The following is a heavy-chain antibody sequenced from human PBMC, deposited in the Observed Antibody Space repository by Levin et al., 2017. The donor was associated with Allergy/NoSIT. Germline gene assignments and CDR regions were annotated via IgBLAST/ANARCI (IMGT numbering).Heavy chain of an antibody. CDR1: GFSLSTSGMC. V-gene: IGHV2-70*01. J-gene: IGHJ3*02. Sequence: SGPTLVKPTQTLTLTCTFSGFSLSTSGMCVTWIRQPPGKALEWLALIDWEDDKYFNPSLKTRLTISKDTSKNQVVLTLTNMDPVDTATYYCARTSTVERAFDIWGQGTMVTVSS. D-gene: IGHD1-1*01. CDR3: ARTSTVERAFDI. CDR2: IDWEDDK.